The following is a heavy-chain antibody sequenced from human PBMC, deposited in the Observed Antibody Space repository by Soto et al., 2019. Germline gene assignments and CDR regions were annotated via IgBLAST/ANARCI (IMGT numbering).Heavy chain of an antibody. V-gene: IGHV4-59*01. D-gene: IGHD3-10*01. CDR1: GGSISSYY. J-gene: IGHJ4*02. Sequence: SETLSLTCTVSGGSISSYYWSWIRQPPGKGLEWIGYIYYSGTTSYNPSLNSRVTISVGTSKNQFSLKLNSVTAADTAVYYCARESYYGSGATVVGYWGQGTLVTVSS. CDR2: IYYSGTT. CDR3: ARESYYGSGATVVGY.